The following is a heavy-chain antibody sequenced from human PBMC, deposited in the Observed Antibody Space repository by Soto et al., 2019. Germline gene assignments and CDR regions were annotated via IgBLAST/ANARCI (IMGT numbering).Heavy chain of an antibody. CDR2: INAGNGNT. CDR3: ARGIGTGDGYYYGMDV. J-gene: IGHJ6*02. D-gene: IGHD7-27*01. V-gene: IGHV1-3*01. CDR1: GYTFTSYA. Sequence: ASVKVSCKASGYTFTSYAMHWVRQAPGQRLEWMGWINAGNGNTGYAQKFQGRVTMTRNTSISTAYMELSSLRSEDTVVYYCARGIGTGDGYYYGMDVWGQGTTVTVS.